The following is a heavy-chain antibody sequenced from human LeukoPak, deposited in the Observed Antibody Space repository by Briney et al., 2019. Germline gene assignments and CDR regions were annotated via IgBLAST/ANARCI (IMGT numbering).Heavy chain of an antibody. CDR3: ARHAYDYVWGSYRPDAFDI. D-gene: IGHD3-16*02. V-gene: IGHV4-34*01. CDR1: GGSFSGYY. J-gene: IGHJ3*02. CDR2: IYYSGST. Sequence: SETLSLTCAVYGGSFSGYYWSWIRQPPGKGLEWIGSIYYSGSTYYNPSLKSRVTISVDTSKNQFSLKLSSVTAADTAVYYCARHAYDYVWGSYRPDAFDIWGQGTMVTVSS.